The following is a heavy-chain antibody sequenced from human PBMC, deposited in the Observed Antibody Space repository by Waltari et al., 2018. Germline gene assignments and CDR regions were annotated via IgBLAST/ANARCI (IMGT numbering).Heavy chain of an antibody. J-gene: IGHJ4*02. D-gene: IGHD3-3*01. CDR2: ISGSGGST. Sequence: EVQLLESGGGLVQPGGSLRLSCAASGFTFSSYAMSWFRQAPGKGLEWVPAISGSGGSTYYADSVKGRFTISRDNSKNTLYLQMNSLRAEDTAVYYCAKSSDFWSGYLGYWGQGTLVTVSS. CDR3: AKSSDFWSGYLGY. CDR1: GFTFSSYA. V-gene: IGHV3-23*01.